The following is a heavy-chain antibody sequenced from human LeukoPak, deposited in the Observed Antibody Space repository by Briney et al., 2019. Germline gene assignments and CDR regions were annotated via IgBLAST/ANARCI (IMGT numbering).Heavy chain of an antibody. V-gene: IGHV3-23*01. CDR3: AKDDDWLRFEH. Sequence: GGSLRLSCAASGFTFSSYSMNWVRQAPGKGLEWVSGISGSGGRTYYADSVKGRFTISRDNSNHMLYLQMNSLIAEDTAIYYCAKDDDWLRFEHWGRGTPVSVSS. CDR2: ISGSGGRT. J-gene: IGHJ4*02. CDR1: GFTFSSYS. D-gene: IGHD5-12*01.